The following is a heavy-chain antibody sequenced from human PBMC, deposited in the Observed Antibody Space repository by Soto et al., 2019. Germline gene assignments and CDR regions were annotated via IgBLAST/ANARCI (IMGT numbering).Heavy chain of an antibody. CDR2: ISAYNGNT. V-gene: IGHV1-18*01. CDR1: GYTFTSYG. J-gene: IGHJ4*02. D-gene: IGHD6-19*01. CDR3: ARDLVTGYSSGPHLFDY. Sequence: QVQLVQSGAEVKKPGASVKVSCKASGYTFTSYGISWVRQAPGQGLEWMGWISAYNGNTNYAQKLQGRDTMTTDTSTSTAYMELRSLRSDDTAVYYCARDLVTGYSSGPHLFDYWGQGTLVTVSS.